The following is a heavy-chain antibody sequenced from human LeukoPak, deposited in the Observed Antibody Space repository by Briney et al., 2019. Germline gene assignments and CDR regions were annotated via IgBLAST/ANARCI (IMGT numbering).Heavy chain of an antibody. V-gene: IGHV1-2*02. D-gene: IGHD1-1*01. J-gene: IGHJ5*02. CDR3: ARDRGATGTTVPNWFDP. CDR1: GYTFTGYY. CDR2: INPNSGGT. Sequence: ASVKVSCKASGYTFTGYYMHWVRQAPGQGLEWMGWINPNSGGTNYAQKFQGRVTMTRDTSISTAYMELSRLRSDDTAVYYCARDRGATGTTVPNWFDPWGQGTLVTVSS.